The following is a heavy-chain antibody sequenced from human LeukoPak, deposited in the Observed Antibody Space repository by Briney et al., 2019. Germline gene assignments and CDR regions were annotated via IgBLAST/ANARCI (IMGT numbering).Heavy chain of an antibody. Sequence: ASVKVSCKASGYTFTSYGISWGRQSPGQGLEWMGWISAYNGNTNYAQTLQGRAPIPTDTSTSTAYRGLRTLRPRHPPCYYGARDGLAAAVSWGQGTLVTVSS. J-gene: IGHJ4*02. V-gene: IGHV1-18*01. CDR2: ISAYNGNT. CDR1: GYTFTSYG. D-gene: IGHD6-13*01. CDR3: ARDGLAAAVS.